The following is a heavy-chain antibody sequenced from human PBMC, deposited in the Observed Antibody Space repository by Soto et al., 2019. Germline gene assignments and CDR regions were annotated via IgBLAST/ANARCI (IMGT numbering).Heavy chain of an antibody. CDR2: ISAYDGHT. D-gene: IGHD2-15*01. CDR3: ARGQGEYCSGGSCYANYYYNGRDV. Sequence: VKVSCTACGYTFTSYGINRGREAAGQGLEWMGWISAYDGHTNYAQKLQDRVTMTTDTTTTTDYMELRSLRSDDTALYYCARGQGEYCSGGSCYANYYYNGRDVWGQGTTVTV. J-gene: IGHJ6*02. V-gene: IGHV1-18*01. CDR1: GYTFTSYG.